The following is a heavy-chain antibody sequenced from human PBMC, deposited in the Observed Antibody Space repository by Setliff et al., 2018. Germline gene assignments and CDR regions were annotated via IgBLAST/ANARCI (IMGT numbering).Heavy chain of an antibody. J-gene: IGHJ4*02. Sequence: VASVKVSCKASGYTFTSYAMNWVRQAPGQGLEWMGGIIPIFGTANYAQKFQGRVTMTTDTSTNTAYMELRSLRSDDTAMYYCARIDYGGNPVYFDYWGQGTLVTVSS. V-gene: IGHV1-69*05. D-gene: IGHD4-17*01. CDR2: IIPIFGTA. CDR1: GYTFTSYA. CDR3: ARIDYGGNPVYFDY.